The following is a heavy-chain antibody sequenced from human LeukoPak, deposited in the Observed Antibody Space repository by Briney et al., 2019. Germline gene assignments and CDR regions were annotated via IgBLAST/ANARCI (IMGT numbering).Heavy chain of an antibody. Sequence: ASVKVSCKASGYTFTCYYLHWVRQAPGQGLEWMGWINPRSGGTNYAQNFQDWVTMTRDTSISTAYMELSRLRSDDTAVYYCARKADYYYGLDVWGQGTTVTVSS. V-gene: IGHV1-2*04. J-gene: IGHJ6*02. CDR3: ARKADYYYGLDV. CDR1: GYTFTCYY. CDR2: INPRSGGT.